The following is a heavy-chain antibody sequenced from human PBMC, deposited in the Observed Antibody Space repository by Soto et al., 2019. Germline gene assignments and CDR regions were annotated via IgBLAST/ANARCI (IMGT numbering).Heavy chain of an antibody. CDR1: GFTFSSYS. V-gene: IGHV3-21*01. J-gene: IGHJ4*02. CDR3: ARRPRNSGWYFDY. Sequence: GGSLRLSCAASGFTFSSYSMNWVRQAPGKGLEWVSSISSSSSYIYYADSVKGRFTISRDNAKNSLYLQMNSLRAEDTAVYYCARRPRNSGWYFDYWGQGTLVTVSS. CDR2: ISSSSSYI. D-gene: IGHD5-12*01.